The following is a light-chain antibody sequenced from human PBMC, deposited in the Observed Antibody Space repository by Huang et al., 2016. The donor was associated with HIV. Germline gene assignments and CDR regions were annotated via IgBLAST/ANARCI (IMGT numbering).Light chain of an antibody. V-gene: IGKV3-15*01. J-gene: IGKJ2*01. Sequence: EIVMTQSPATLSVSPGERATLSCRASQRIGSNLAWYQQKPGHAPMLLIYGASTRATGIPVRFSGSGSGTEFPLTISSLQSEDFAVYYCQQYNNWPYTFGQGTKLEIK. CDR2: GAS. CDR3: QQYNNWPYT. CDR1: QRIGSN.